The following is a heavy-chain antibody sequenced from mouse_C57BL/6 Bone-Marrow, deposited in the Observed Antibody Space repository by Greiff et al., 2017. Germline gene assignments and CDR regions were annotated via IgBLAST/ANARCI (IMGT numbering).Heavy chain of an antibody. V-gene: IGHV2-5*01. J-gene: IGHJ1*03. D-gene: IGHD1-1*01. Sequence: QVQLQQSGPGLVQPSQSLSITCTVSGFSLTSYGVHWVRQSPGKGLEWLGVIWRGGSTDYNAAFMSRLSITKDNSKSQVFFKMNSLQADDTAIYYCAKNPLYYGSSKGYFDVWGTGTTVTVSS. CDR2: IWRGGST. CDR3: AKNPLYYGSSKGYFDV. CDR1: GFSLTSYG.